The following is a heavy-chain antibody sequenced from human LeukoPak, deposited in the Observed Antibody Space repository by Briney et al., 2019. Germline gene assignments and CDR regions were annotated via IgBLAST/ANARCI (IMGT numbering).Heavy chain of an antibody. CDR2: ISYDGSKT. CDR3: ASPGGYDLWSGPFDY. CDR1: AFTFSIYG. D-gene: IGHD3-3*01. J-gene: IGHJ4*02. Sequence: PGRSLRLSCVASAFTFSIYGMHWVRQAPGKGLEWVAVISYDGSKTYYADSVKGRFTISRDNSKNTLYLQMNSLRAEDTAVYYCASPGGYDLWSGPFDYWGQGTLVTVSS. V-gene: IGHV3-30*03.